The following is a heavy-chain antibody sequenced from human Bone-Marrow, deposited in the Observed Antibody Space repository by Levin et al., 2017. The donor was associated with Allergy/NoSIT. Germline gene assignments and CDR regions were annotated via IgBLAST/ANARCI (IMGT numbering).Heavy chain of an antibody. D-gene: IGHD4-17*01. CDR2: TYQIGSP. J-gene: IGHJ4*02. CDR3: ARGALRGDYSY. V-gene: IGHV4-38-2*01. CDR1: GYSISSGYY. Sequence: SQTLSLTCAVSGYSISSGYYWGWIRQPPGKGLEWIGNTYQIGSPNYNPSLKSRVTISVDTSKNQFSLWLSSVTAADTAVYYCARGALRGDYSYWGQGTLVTVSS.